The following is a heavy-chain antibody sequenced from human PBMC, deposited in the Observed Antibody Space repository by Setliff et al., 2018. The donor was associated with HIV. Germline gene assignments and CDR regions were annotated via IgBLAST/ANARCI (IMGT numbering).Heavy chain of an antibody. CDR1: GGSISSHY. CDR2: IYNSGST. V-gene: IGHV4-59*11. D-gene: IGHD1-26*01. J-gene: IGHJ4*02. CDR3: ASGSYWTHYFDL. Sequence: PSETLSLTCTVSGGSISSHYWSWIRQPPGKGLEWIGYIYNSGSTNYNPSLKSRVNISVDTSKNQFSLKLRSVSAADTAVYYCASGSYWTHYFDLWGQGILVTVSS.